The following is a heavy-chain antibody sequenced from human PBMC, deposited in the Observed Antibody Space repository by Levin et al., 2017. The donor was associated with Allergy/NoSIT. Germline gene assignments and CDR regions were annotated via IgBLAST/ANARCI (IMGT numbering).Heavy chain of an antibody. D-gene: IGHD6-19*01. CDR3: ARLKGSLAVAVSYYFDY. J-gene: IGHJ4*02. V-gene: IGHV4-39*01. Sequence: MPSETLSLTCTVSGGSISSIIYYWGWIRQPPGKGLEWIGSIYYSGTTYYNPSLKSRVTISVDTSKNQFSLKLSSVTAADTAVYYCARLKGSLAVAVSYYFDYWGQGTLVTVSS. CDR2: IYYSGTT. CDR1: GGSISSIIYY.